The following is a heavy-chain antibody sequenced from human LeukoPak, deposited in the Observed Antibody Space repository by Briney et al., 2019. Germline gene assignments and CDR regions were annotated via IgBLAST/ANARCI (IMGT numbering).Heavy chain of an antibody. CDR2: INHSGST. CDR3: ARRRYSGTYVI. V-gene: IGHV4-34*01. D-gene: IGHD1-26*01. J-gene: IGHJ3*02. Sequence: PSETLSLTCAVYGGSFSGYYWSWIRQPPGKGLEWIGEINHSGSTNFNPSLKSRVTISIDTSKNQFSLKLSSVTAADTAVYYCARRRYSGTYVIWGQGTMVTVSS. CDR1: GGSFSGYY.